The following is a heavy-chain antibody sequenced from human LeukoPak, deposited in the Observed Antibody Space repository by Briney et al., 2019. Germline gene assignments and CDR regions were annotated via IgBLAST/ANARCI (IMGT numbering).Heavy chain of an antibody. D-gene: IGHD6-19*01. Sequence: ASVKVSCKASGYTFTSYDINWVRQATGQGLEWMGWMNPNSGNTGYAQKFQGRVTMTRNTSISTAYMELSSLRSEDTAVYYCASLAVAEVRNAFDIRGQGTMVTVSS. V-gene: IGHV1-8*01. CDR3: ASLAVAEVRNAFDI. J-gene: IGHJ3*02. CDR1: GYTFTSYD. CDR2: MNPNSGNT.